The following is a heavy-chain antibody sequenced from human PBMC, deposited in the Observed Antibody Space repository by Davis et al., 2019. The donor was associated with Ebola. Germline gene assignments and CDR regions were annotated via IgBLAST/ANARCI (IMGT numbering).Heavy chain of an antibody. CDR2: ILPIFDTA. D-gene: IGHD3-22*01. J-gene: IGHJ4*02. V-gene: IGHV1-69*13. Sequence: SVKVSCKASGATFSSYAISWARHAPGQGLDWMGGILPIFDTANYAHNFQGRVTITADESRTTAYMELSSLRSEDTAVYYCAKDRYYDNNPLYYESECWGQGTLVTVSS. CDR1: GATFSSYA. CDR3: AKDRYYDNNPLYYESEC.